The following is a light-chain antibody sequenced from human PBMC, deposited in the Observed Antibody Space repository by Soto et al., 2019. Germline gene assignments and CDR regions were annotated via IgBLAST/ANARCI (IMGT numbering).Light chain of an antibody. CDR1: QSVSSY. CDR3: QKRSNWPPS. CDR2: DAS. J-gene: IGKJ3*01. V-gene: IGKV3-11*01. Sequence: EIVLTQSPATLSLSPGERATLSCRASQSVSSYLAWYQQKPGQAPRLLIYDASNRATGIPARFSGSGSGTDFTLTISSLEPEDFAVYYCQKRSNWPPSFGTGTKVDIK.